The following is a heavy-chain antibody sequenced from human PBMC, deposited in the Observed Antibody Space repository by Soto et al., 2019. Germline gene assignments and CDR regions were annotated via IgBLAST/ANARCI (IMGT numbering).Heavy chain of an antibody. V-gene: IGHV1-69*06. D-gene: IGHD3-10*01. J-gene: IGHJ5*02. CDR3: ARAAPTYGSGSYYLNWFDP. Sequence: SVKVSCKASGGTFSSYAISWVRQAPGQGLEWMGGIIPIFGTANYAQKFQGRVTITADKSTSTAYMELSSLRSEDTAVYYCARAAPTYGSGSYYLNWFDPWGQGTLVTVSS. CDR1: GGTFSSYA. CDR2: IIPIFGTA.